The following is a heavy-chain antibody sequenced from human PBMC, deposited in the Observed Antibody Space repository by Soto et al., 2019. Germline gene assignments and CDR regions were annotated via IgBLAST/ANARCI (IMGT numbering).Heavy chain of an antibody. V-gene: IGHV4-34*01. CDR3: ARGHYIAAAGTRGDYMDV. CDR1: GGSFSGYY. Sequence: SETLSLTCAVYGGSFSGYYWSWIRQPPGKGLEWIGEINHSGSTNYNPSLKSRVTISVDTSKNQFSLKLSSVTAADTAVYYCARGHYIAAAGTRGDYMDVWGKGTTVTVSS. CDR2: INHSGST. D-gene: IGHD6-13*01. J-gene: IGHJ6*03.